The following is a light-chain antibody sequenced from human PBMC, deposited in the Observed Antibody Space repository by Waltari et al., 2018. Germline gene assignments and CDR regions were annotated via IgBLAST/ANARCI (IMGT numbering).Light chain of an antibody. CDR3: QQYGNSPLYT. CDR2: GAS. CDR1: RTISSSY. V-gene: IGKV3-20*01. J-gene: IGKJ2*01. Sequence: ELVLSQSPGNLSWSAGERVTLSCRASRTISSSYLAWYQQKPGQAPRPLTYGASTRATGIPDRFSGSVSGTDFTLTINRLEPEDSAVYYCQQYGNSPLYTFGQGTKLEIK.